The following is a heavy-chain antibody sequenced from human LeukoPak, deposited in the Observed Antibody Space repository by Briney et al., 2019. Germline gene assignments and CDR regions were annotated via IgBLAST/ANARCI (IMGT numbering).Heavy chain of an antibody. V-gene: IGHV4-39*02. CDR3: ARDCSGGSCYGAFDL. CDR2: IYYSGST. Sequence: SETLSLTCTVSGGSISSSSYYWGWIRQPPGKGLEWIGSIYYSGSTYYNPSLKSRVTISVDTSKNQFSLKLSSVTAADTAVYYCARDCSGGSCYGAFDLWGQGTMVTVSS. D-gene: IGHD2-15*01. J-gene: IGHJ3*01. CDR1: GGSISSSSYY.